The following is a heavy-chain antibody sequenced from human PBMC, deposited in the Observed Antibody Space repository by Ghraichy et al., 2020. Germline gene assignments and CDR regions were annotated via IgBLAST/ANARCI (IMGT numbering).Heavy chain of an antibody. CDR2: IYHSGTS. D-gene: IGHD6-19*01. CDR1: GGAISGSNFY. CDR3: ARQVRKSSGWLYWYFDL. V-gene: IGHV4-39*01. Sequence: SETLSLTCSVSGGAISGSNFYWGWVRQSPEKGLEWIGSIYHSGTSYNNPPLRSRVTISVDTSKNTLSLRLKSVTATDTAMYYCARQVRKSSGWLYWYFDLWGRGTLVTVSS. J-gene: IGHJ2*01.